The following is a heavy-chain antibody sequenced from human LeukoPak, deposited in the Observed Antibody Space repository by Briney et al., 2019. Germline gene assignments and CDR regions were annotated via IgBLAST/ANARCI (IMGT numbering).Heavy chain of an antibody. CDR1: GFTFSSYA. CDR3: AKDLLVSVKVVPAANDY. CDR2: ISGSGGST. V-gene: IGHV3-23*01. J-gene: IGHJ4*02. Sequence: GGSLRLSCAASGFTFSSYAMSWVRQAPGKGLEWVSAISGSGGSTYYADSVKGRFTISRDNSKNTLYLQMNSLRAEDTAVYYCAKDLLVSVKVVPAANDYWGQGTLVTVSS. D-gene: IGHD2-2*01.